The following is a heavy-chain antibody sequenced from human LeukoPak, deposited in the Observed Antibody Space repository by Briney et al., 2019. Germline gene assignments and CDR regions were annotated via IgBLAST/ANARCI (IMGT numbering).Heavy chain of an antibody. CDR3: ARVGSSWLFDY. V-gene: IGHV3-74*01. CDR2: VNSDGSST. D-gene: IGHD6-13*01. Sequence: GGSLRLSCAASGFTFSSYWMHWVRQAPGKGLVWVSRVNSDGSSTTYADSVKGRFTISRDNAKNTLYLQMNSLRAEDTAVYYCARVGSSWLFDYWGQGTLVTVSS. J-gene: IGHJ4*02. CDR1: GFTFSSYW.